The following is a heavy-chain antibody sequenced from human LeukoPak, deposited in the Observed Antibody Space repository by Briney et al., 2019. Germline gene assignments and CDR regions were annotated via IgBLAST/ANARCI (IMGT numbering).Heavy chain of an antibody. CDR1: GFIFSSYW. J-gene: IGHJ4*02. V-gene: IGHV3-7*01. D-gene: IGHD6-6*01. CDR2: IKQDGSEK. Sequence: PGGSLRLSCAASGFIFSSYWMSWMRQAPGKGLEWVANIKQDGSEKYYMDSVKGRFTISRDNAKNSLYLQMNSLRVEDTAVYYCARGVSSWGYWGQGTLVTVSS. CDR3: ARGVSSWGY.